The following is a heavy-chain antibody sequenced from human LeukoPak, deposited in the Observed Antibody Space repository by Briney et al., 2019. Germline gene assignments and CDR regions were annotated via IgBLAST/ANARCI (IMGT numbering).Heavy chain of an antibody. J-gene: IGHJ5*02. V-gene: IGHV4-39*01. CDR1: GGSIRRRNYY. CDR3: VRLFYYDSRGPPS. CDR2: IYYSEST. Sequence: SETLSLTCNVLGGSIRRRNYYWGWIRQPPGKGVEWIGSIYYSESTYYNPSLKGRGTMSVDTSNNQFSLKLTSATATDTAVYYCVRLFYYDSRGPPSWGQGTLVTVSS. D-gene: IGHD3-22*01.